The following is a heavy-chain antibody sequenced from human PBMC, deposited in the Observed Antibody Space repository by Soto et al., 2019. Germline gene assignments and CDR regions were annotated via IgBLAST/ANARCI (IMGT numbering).Heavy chain of an antibody. J-gene: IGHJ5*02. Sequence: TLSLTCTVSGASISGFYWSWIRKSAGKGLEWIGRIYATGTTDYNPSLKSRVMMSVDTSKKQFSLKLRSVTAADTAVYYCVRDGTKTLRDWFDPWGQGISVTVSS. D-gene: IGHD1-1*01. CDR1: GASISGFY. CDR2: IYATGTT. V-gene: IGHV4-4*07. CDR3: VRDGTKTLRDWFDP.